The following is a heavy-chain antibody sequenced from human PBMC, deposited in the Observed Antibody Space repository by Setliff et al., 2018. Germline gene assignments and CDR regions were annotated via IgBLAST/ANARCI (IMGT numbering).Heavy chain of an antibody. V-gene: IGHV1-24*01. CDR3: ATGFLRYDILTGYYQRPHYFEY. D-gene: IGHD3-9*01. CDR2: FDPEDGER. J-gene: IGHJ4*02. CDR1: GSTVTESS. Sequence: KVSCKVSGSTVTESSMHWVRQAPGKGLEWMGGFDPEDGERIYAQHFQGRLTMTEDTSTDTAYMELSSLRSEDTAVYYCATGFLRYDILTGYYQRPHYFEYWGQGTLVTVSS.